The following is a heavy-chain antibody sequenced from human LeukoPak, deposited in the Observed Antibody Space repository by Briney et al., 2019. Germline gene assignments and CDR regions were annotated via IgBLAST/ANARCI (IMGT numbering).Heavy chain of an antibody. CDR3: ARDGPDI. CDR2: IRSSSSYI. Sequence: RSGGSLRLSCAASGFTFSSYSMNWVRQAPRKGLEWVSSIRSSSSYIYYADSVKGRFTLSRDNAKTSLFLQMNSLRAEDTAVYYCARDGPDIWGQGTMVTVSS. J-gene: IGHJ3*02. V-gene: IGHV3-21*01. CDR1: GFTFSSYS.